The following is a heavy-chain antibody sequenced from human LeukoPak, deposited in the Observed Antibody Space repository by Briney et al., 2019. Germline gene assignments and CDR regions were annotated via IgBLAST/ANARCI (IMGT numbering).Heavy chain of an antibody. D-gene: IGHD2-15*01. CDR2: IKSKTDGGTT. V-gene: IGHV3-15*01. Sequence: PGGSLRLSCAASGFTFSNAWMSWVRQAPGKGLEWVGRIKSKTDGGTTDYAAPVKGRFTISRDDSKNTLYLQMNSLKTEDTAVYYCTTDLIIVVPGRYWGQGTLVTVSS. J-gene: IGHJ4*02. CDR1: GFTFSNAW. CDR3: TTDLIIVVPGRY.